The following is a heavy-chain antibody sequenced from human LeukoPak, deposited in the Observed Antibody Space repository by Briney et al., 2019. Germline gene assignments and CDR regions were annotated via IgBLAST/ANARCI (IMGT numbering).Heavy chain of an antibody. V-gene: IGHV3-30*02. CDR2: IRYDGSNK. Sequence: GGSLRLSCAASGFTFSSCGFHWVRQAPGKWLEWVAFIRYDGSNKYYADSVKGRFTISRDNSKNTLYLQMNSLRAEDTAVYYCAKVPKLPSISMIRGVRVPYYMDVWGKGTTVTISS. CDR3: AKVPKLPSISMIRGVRVPYYMDV. CDR1: GFTFSSCG. J-gene: IGHJ6*03. D-gene: IGHD3-10*01.